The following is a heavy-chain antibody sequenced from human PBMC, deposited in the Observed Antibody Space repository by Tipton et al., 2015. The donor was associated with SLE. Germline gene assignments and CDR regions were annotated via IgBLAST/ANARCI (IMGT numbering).Heavy chain of an antibody. CDR1: GGSISSHY. D-gene: IGHD3-10*01. V-gene: IGHV4-59*11. CDR3: ARELGSTSH. CDR2: IYYSGST. Sequence: TLSLTCTVSGGSISSHYWSWIRQPPGKGLEWIGYIYYSGSTNYNPSLKSRVTISVDTSKIQFSLKMISVTAADTAVYYCARELGSTSHWGQGTLVTVSS. J-gene: IGHJ4*02.